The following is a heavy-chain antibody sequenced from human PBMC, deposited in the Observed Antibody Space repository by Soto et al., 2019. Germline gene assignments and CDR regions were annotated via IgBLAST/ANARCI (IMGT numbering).Heavy chain of an antibody. CDR3: ARLGSSGQMDV. V-gene: IGHV5-10-1*01. D-gene: IGHD3-10*01. CDR2: IDPSDSYS. CDR1: VYSFTNNW. Sequence: GESLKISCKTSVYSFTNNWITWVRRMPGKGLEWVGRIDPSDSYSDYSPSFQGHVTISTEKSLSTAYLQWSSLKASDTAMYYCARLGSSGQMDVWGQGTTVTVSS. J-gene: IGHJ6*02.